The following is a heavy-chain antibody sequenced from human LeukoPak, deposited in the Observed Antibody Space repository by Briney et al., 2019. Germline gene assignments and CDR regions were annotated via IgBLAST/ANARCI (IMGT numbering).Heavy chain of an antibody. V-gene: IGHV3-73*01. CDR2: IRGKADNYAT. Sequence: GGSLRLSCAASGFTLSGSAVHWVRQAAGKGLEWVGRIRGKADNYATVYTASVEGRFTMSRDDSRKTAYLQMNSLKIEDTAVYYCTRLAAIGSAWGQGTLVTVSS. D-gene: IGHD3-10*01. CDR3: TRLAAIGSA. J-gene: IGHJ4*02. CDR1: GFTLSGSA.